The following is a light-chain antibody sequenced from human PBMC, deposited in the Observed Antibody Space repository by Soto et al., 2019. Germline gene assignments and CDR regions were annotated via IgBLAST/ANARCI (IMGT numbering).Light chain of an antibody. V-gene: IGLV2-14*01. CDR2: DVS. CDR3: SSYTSSSTLNVV. J-gene: IGLJ2*01. Sequence: QSALTQPASVSGSPGQAITISCTGTSSDGGGYNYVSWSQQHPGKAPKLMIYDVSNRPSGVSNRFSGSKSGNTASLTISGLQAEDEADYYCSSYTSSSTLNVVFGGGTKLTVL. CDR1: SSDGGGYNY.